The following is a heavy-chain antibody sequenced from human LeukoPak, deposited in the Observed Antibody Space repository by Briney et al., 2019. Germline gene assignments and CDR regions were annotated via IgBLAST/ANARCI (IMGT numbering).Heavy chain of an antibody. CDR3: AREDMVRGVIIYYYGMDV. J-gene: IGHJ6*04. CDR2: IYHSGST. V-gene: IGHV4-38-2*02. Sequence: SETLSLTRAVSGYSISSGYYWGWIRQPPGKGLEWIGSIYHSGSTYYNPSLKSRVTISVDTSKNQFSLKLSSVTAAGTAVYYCAREDMVRGVIIYYYGMDVWGKGTTVTVSS. CDR1: GYSISSGYY. D-gene: IGHD3-10*01.